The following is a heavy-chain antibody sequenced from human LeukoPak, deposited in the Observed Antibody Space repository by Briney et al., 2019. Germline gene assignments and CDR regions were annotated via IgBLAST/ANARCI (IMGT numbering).Heavy chain of an antibody. D-gene: IGHD3-10*01. CDR2: IRGSRGST. V-gene: IGHV3-23*01. CDR3: ANPCGEWVFAFDI. Sequence: GGSLRLSCAASGFTFSSYAMSWVRQAPGKGLEWVSAIRGSRGSTYYADSVKGRFTISRDNSKNTLYLQMNSLRAEDTAVYYCANPCGEWVFAFDIWGQGTMVTVSS. CDR1: GFTFSSYA. J-gene: IGHJ3*02.